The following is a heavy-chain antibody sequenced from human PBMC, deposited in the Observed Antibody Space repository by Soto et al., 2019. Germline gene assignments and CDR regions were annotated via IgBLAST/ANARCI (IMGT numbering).Heavy chain of an antibody. D-gene: IGHD3-3*01. V-gene: IGHV1-3*01. CDR2: MNPDNGNT. CDR3: ARGGGYDFWSGTDGAFDI. CDR1: GYTFTSYA. Sequence: GASVKVSCKASGYTFTSYAMHWVRQAPGQRLEWMGWMNPDNGNTKYAQKFQGRVTMTRNTSISTAYMELSSLRSEDTAVYYCARGGGYDFWSGTDGAFDIWGQGTMVTVSS. J-gene: IGHJ3*02.